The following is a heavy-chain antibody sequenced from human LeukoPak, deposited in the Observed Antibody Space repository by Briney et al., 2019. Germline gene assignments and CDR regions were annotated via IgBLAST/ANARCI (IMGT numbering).Heavy chain of an antibody. CDR2: ISSSSSYI. CDR1: GFTFSSYS. Sequence: GGSLRLSCAASGFTFSSYSMNWVRQAPGKGLEWVSSISSSSSYIYYADSVKGRFTISRDNAKNSLYLQMNSLRAEDTAVYYCARDWVYSGSYYDYYYMDVWGKGTTVTVSS. V-gene: IGHV3-21*01. D-gene: IGHD1-26*01. J-gene: IGHJ6*03. CDR3: ARDWVYSGSYYDYYYMDV.